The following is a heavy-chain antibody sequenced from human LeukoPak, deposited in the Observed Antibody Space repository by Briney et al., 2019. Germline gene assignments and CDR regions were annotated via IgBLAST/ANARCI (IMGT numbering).Heavy chain of an antibody. CDR3: ARASLLSAAGLLDV. CDR1: GYTFTSYG. CDR2: ISAYNGNT. D-gene: IGHD6-13*01. Sequence: ASVKVSCKASGYTFTSYGISWVRQAPGQGLEWMVWISAYNGNTNYAQKLQGRVTMTTDTSTSTAYMELRSLRSDDTAVYYCARASLLSAAGLLDVWGKGTTVTVSS. J-gene: IGHJ6*04. V-gene: IGHV1-18*04.